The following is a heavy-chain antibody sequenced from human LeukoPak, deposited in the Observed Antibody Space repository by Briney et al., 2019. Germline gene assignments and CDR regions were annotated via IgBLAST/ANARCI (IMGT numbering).Heavy chain of an antibody. V-gene: IGHV3-30*18. Sequence: GGSLRLSCAASGFTFSSYGMHWVRQAPGKGLDWVAVISNDGSKKYYADPVKGRFTISRDNSKNTLSLQVSSLRTEDTAVYYCAKDRYSYAFEYSDSWGQGTLVTVSS. D-gene: IGHD5-18*01. J-gene: IGHJ4*02. CDR3: AKDRYSYAFEYSDS. CDR1: GFTFSSYG. CDR2: ISNDGSKK.